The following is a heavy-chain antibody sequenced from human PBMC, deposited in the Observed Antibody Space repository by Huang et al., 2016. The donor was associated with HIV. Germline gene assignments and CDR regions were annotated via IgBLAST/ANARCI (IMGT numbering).Heavy chain of an antibody. CDR1: GYTFANYW. J-gene: IGHJ3*02. V-gene: IGHV5-51*01. CDR2: IYGCASDA. Sequence: EVRLVQSGAEAKKPGESLNISCKASGYTFANYWVGWVRQMPGKGLEWMGIIYGCASDARDSPSFEGQVTFSADRSITTAYLQWGSLKATDTAMYYCAKLRRRDYSGADAFDIWGQGTMIIVSS. CDR3: AKLRRRDYSGADAFDI. D-gene: IGHD4-4*01.